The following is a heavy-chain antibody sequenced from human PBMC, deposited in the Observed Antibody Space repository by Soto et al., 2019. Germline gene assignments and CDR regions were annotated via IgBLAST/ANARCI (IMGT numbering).Heavy chain of an antibody. CDR1: GYTFTSYY. Sequence: ASVKVSCKASGYTFTSYYMHWVRQAPRQGLEWMGIINPSGGSTSYPQEFQGRVTMTRDTSTSTVYMELSSLRSEDTAVYYCATSSSGWYSSFDYWGQGTLVTVPQ. D-gene: IGHD6-19*01. CDR2: INPSGGST. V-gene: IGHV1-46*01. J-gene: IGHJ4*02. CDR3: ATSSSGWYSSFDY.